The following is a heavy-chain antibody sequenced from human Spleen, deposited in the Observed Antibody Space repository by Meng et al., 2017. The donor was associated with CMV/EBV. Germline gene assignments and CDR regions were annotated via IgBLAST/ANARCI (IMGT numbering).Heavy chain of an antibody. Sequence: GESLKISCTASGFTFTDYFMIWLRQAPGKGLEWVSGIRWNGETTGYADSVKGRFTISRDNAKNSLYLQMNRLRAEDTALYYCARLRGPTPSGNAFDIWGQGTMVTVSS. CDR2: IRWNGETT. D-gene: IGHD1-26*01. V-gene: IGHV3-20*04. CDR1: GFTFTDYF. CDR3: ARLRGPTPSGNAFDI. J-gene: IGHJ3*02.